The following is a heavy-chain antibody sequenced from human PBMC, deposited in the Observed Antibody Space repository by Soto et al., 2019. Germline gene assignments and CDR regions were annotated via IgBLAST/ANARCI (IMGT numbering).Heavy chain of an antibody. Sequence: SETLSLTCAVYGESFSGHIWTWIRQTPGKGLQWIGQINHSGGASYNPSLKSRVTISVHTSNSQFSLELSSVTAADTAVYYCARLNGYCVSTGCHGYYGMDVWGQGTTVTVSS. V-gene: IGHV4-34*01. J-gene: IGHJ6*02. CDR1: GESFSGHI. CDR3: ARLNGYCVSTGCHGYYGMDV. D-gene: IGHD2-2*03. CDR2: INHSGGA.